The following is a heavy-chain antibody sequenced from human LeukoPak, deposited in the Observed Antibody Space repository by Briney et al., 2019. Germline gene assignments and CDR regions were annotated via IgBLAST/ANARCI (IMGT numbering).Heavy chain of an antibody. CDR3: ARVGSTLTTASYYYYYYYMDV. CDR2: INWNGGST. J-gene: IGHJ6*03. Sequence: GGSLRLSCAASGFTFSDYYMSWIRQAPGKGLEWVSGINWNGGSTGYADSVKGRFTISRDNAKNSLYLQMNSLRAEDTALYYCARVGSTLTTASYYYYYYYMDVWGKGTTVTVSS. D-gene: IGHD4-11*01. V-gene: IGHV3-20*04. CDR1: GFTFSDYY.